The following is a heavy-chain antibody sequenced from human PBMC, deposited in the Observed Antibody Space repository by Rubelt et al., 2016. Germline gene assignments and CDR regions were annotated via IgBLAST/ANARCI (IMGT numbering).Heavy chain of an antibody. CDR1: GGTFSSYA. J-gene: IGHJ4*02. Sequence: QVQLVQSGAEVKKPGSSVKVSCKASGGTFSSYAISWVRQAPGQGLEWMGRIIPILGIANYAPEFRGRVTIAADKSTSTGYMELSSLRSEDTAGYYCARAYDFWSGGYFDYWGQGTLVTVSS. CDR3: ARAYDFWSGGYFDY. V-gene: IGHV1-69*04. CDR2: IIPILGIA. D-gene: IGHD3-3*01.